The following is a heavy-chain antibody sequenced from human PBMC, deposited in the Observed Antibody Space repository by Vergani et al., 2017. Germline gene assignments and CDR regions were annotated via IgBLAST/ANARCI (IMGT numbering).Heavy chain of an antibody. Sequence: QVHLVESGGGVVQHGRSLRLSCVVSGFTSSYYGMQWVRQAPSKGLEWVAVISYDGTQKYYADSVKGRFTISRYNSKSTLYLQMNSLRTEESAVYYCVTKSCGTPVCQIGYFREWGQGTLVTVSS. J-gene: IGHJ1*01. CDR2: ISYDGTQK. D-gene: IGHD1-1*01. CDR1: GFTSSYYG. V-gene: IGHV3-30*03. CDR3: VTKSCGTPVCQIGYFRE.